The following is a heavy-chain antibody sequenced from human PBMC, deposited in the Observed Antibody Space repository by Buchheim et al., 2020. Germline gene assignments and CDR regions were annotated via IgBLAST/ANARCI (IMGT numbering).Heavy chain of an antibody. CDR3: AKRVDPVIIFGGMDV. D-gene: IGHD2/OR15-2a*01. CDR1: GFTFSNYA. Sequence: QLLESGGGLVQPGGSLRLSCAASGFTFSNYALTWVRQAPGKGLEWVTTISGRGDKTNFADSVRGRFTVSRDNSKNTLFLHMSSLRADDTAAYYCAKRVDPVIIFGGMDVWGQGTT. CDR2: ISGRGDKT. J-gene: IGHJ6*02. V-gene: IGHV3-23*01.